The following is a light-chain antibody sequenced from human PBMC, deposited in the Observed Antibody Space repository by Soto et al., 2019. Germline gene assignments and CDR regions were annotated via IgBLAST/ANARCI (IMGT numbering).Light chain of an antibody. CDR1: QDITKS. CDR3: QQFHDLPFT. V-gene: IGKV1-33*01. CDR2: DAS. Sequence: DLQMTQSPSSLSASVGDRVTITCQASQDITKSLNWFQQKPGKAPALLIYDASNLETGVPSNFSGSGSGTDFTFTISSLQPEDIATYYCQQFHDLPFTFGPGTKVELK. J-gene: IGKJ3*01.